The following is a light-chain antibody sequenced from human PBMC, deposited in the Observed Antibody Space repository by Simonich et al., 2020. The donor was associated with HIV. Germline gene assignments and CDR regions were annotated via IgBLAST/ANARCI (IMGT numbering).Light chain of an antibody. V-gene: IGKV4-1*01. CDR2: WAS. CDR1: QSVLYSSNNKIY. Sequence: DIVMTQSPDSLAVSLGERATINCKSSQSVLYSSNNKIYLAWYQQKPGQPPKLISYWASTRESGVPDRFSASGSGTDFTLTISRLEPEDFAVYYCQQYGSSPRTFGPGTKVDIK. CDR3: QQYGSSPRT. J-gene: IGKJ3*01.